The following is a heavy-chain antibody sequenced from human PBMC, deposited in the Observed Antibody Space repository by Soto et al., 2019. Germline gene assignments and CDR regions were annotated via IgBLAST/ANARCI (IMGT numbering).Heavy chain of an antibody. CDR3: ARIRGMATITS. CDR2: IFSNDEK. Sequence: QVTLKESGPVLVKPTETLTLTCIVSGFSLSNARMGVSWIRQPPGKALEWLAHIFSNDEKSYITSLKSRLTISKDTSKSQVVLTMTNMDPVDTATYYCARIRGMATITSWGQGTLVTVSS. V-gene: IGHV2-26*01. J-gene: IGHJ4*02. CDR1: GFSLSNARMG. D-gene: IGHD5-12*01.